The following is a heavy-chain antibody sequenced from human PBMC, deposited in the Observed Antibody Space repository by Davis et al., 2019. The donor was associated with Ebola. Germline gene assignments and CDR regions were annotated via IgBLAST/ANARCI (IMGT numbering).Heavy chain of an antibody. D-gene: IGHD3-10*01. J-gene: IGHJ6*02. CDR3: ARDRGYGMDV. CDR1: GFTFSSYS. CDR2: ISSSSSYI. Sequence: LSLTCAASGFTFSSYSMNWVRQAPGKGLEWVSSISSSSSYIYYADSVKGRFTISRDNAKNSLYLQMNSLRAEDTAVYYCARDRGYGMDVWGQGTTVTVSS. V-gene: IGHV3-21*01.